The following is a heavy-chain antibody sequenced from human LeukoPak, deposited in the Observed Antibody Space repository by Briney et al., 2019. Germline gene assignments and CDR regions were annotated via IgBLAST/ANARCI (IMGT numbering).Heavy chain of an antibody. D-gene: IGHD2-15*01. Sequence: TGGSLRLSCAASGLTFSNYNMNWVRQAPGKGLEWVSCISISSNYIYYPDSVKGRFTISRDNAKNSLYLQMNSLRAEDTAVYYCARDGGGGLDYWGQGTLVTVSS. CDR2: ISISSNYI. V-gene: IGHV3-21*01. CDR3: ARDGGGGLDY. CDR1: GLTFSNYN. J-gene: IGHJ4*02.